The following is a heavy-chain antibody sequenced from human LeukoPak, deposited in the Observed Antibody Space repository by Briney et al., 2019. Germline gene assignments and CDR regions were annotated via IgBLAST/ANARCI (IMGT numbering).Heavy chain of an antibody. J-gene: IGHJ4*02. CDR1: GFTFSSYS. CDR3: ARDLLTMVRGVPHYFDY. CDR2: ISSSSSYI. D-gene: IGHD3-10*01. V-gene: IGHV3-21*01. Sequence: GGSLRLSCAASGFTFSSYSMNWVRQAPGKGLEWVSSISSSSSYICYADSVKGRFTISRDNAKNSLYLQMNSLRAEDTAVYYCARDLLTMVRGVPHYFDYWGQGTLVTVSS.